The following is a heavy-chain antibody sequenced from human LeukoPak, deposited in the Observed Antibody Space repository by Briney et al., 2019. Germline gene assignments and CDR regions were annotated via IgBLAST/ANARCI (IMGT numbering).Heavy chain of an antibody. V-gene: IGHV4-30-4*01. J-gene: IGHJ4*02. CDR3: ARVSWYLDY. D-gene: IGHD6-13*01. CDR1: GGSVTSAGHY. Sequence: SQTLSLTCTVTGGSVTSAGHYWSWIRQHPGKGLEWIGYIYYSGSTYYNPSLKSRVTISVDTSKNQFSLKLSSVTAADTAVYYCARVSWYLDYWGQGTLVTVSS. CDR2: IYYSGST.